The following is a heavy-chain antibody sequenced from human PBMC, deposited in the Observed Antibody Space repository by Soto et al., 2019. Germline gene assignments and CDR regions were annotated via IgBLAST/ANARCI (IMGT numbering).Heavy chain of an antibody. CDR3: ARSLRGSYYDSGGHFDA. CDR2: IYYSGST. CDR1: DGSVTSSSYF. Sequence: SETLSLTCTVSDGSVTSSSYFWGWVRQPPGKGLEWMGSIYYSGSTYYNPSLKGRVTISIDTPKNQFSLKLSSVTAADTAVYYCARSLRGSYYDSGGHFDAWGQGTLVTVS. J-gene: IGHJ5*02. D-gene: IGHD3-22*01. V-gene: IGHV4-39*01.